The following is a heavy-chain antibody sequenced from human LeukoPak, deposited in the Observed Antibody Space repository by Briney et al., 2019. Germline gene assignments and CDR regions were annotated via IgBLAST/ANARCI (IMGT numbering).Heavy chain of an antibody. V-gene: IGHV3-23*01. D-gene: IGHD5-12*01. Sequence: GGSLRLSCAASGFTFSSYAMSWVRQAPGKGLEWVSAISGSGGSTYYADSVKGRFTISRDNSKNTLYLQMNSLRAEDTAVYYCAKSVRHIVPPRRSYYYYMDVWGKGTTVTVSS. CDR1: GFTFSSYA. J-gene: IGHJ6*03. CDR3: AKSVRHIVPPRRSYYYYMDV. CDR2: ISGSGGST.